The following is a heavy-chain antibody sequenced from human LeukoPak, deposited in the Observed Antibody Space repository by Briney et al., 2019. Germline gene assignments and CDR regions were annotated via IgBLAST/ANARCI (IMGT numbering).Heavy chain of an antibody. D-gene: IGHD4-23*01. Sequence: QTGGSLRLSCAASGFTFSSYAMHWVRQAPGKGLEWVSAISGSGGSTYYADSVKGRFTISRDNSKNTLYLQMNSLRAEDTAVYYCAKVGDYGGYFDYWGQGTLVTVSS. CDR1: GFTFSSYA. J-gene: IGHJ4*02. V-gene: IGHV3-23*01. CDR3: AKVGDYGGYFDY. CDR2: ISGSGGST.